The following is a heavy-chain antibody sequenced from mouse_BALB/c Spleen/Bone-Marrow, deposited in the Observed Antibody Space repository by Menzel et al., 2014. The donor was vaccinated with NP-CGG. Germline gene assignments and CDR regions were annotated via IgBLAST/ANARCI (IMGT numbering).Heavy chain of an antibody. CDR1: GFTFSNYG. CDR2: ISSGGSYT. J-gene: IGHJ4*01. CDR3: ARLTPDYAMDY. V-gene: IGHV5-6*02. D-gene: IGHD1-3*01. Sequence: EEKLVESGGDLVKPGGSLKLSCAASGFTFSNYGMSWVRQTPDKRLEWVATISSGGSYTYFPDSVKGRFTISRDNAKNTLYLQMNSLKSEDAAMYYCARLTPDYAMDYWGQGTSVTVSS.